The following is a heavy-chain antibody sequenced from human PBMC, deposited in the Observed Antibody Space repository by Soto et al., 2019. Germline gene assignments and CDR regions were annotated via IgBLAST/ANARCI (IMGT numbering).Heavy chain of an antibody. CDR3: ATQEVGGSYVYTFDP. J-gene: IGHJ5*02. CDR1: GGSISSSSYY. V-gene: IGHV4-39*02. Sequence: QLQLQESGPGLVKPSETLSLTCTVSGGSISSSSYYWGWIRQPPGKGLEWIGSIYYSGSTYYNPSLKCRVTISVDTSKNHFSLKLRSVTAADTAVYYCATQEVGGSYVYTFDPWGQGTLVTVSS. D-gene: IGHD1-26*01. CDR2: IYYSGST.